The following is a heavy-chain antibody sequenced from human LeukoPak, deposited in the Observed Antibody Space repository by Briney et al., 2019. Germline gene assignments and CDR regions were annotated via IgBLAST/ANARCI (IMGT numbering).Heavy chain of an antibody. CDR2: ISGSGGST. Sequence: ETLSLTCTVSGGSISSGGYYWSWIRQAPGKGLEWVSAISGSGGSTYYADSVKGRFTISRDNSKNTLYLQMNSLRAEDTAVYYCAKHHGDYGAQDYWGQGTLVTVSS. J-gene: IGHJ4*02. D-gene: IGHD4-17*01. V-gene: IGHV3-23*01. CDR3: AKHHGDYGAQDY. CDR1: GGSISSGGYY.